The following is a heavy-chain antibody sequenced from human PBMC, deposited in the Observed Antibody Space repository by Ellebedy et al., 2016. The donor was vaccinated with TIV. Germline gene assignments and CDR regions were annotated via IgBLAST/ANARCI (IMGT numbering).Heavy chain of an antibody. CDR2: ISGSGGST. Sequence: GGSLRLXXAASGFTFSSYAMSWVRQAPGKGLEWVSAISGSGGSTYYADSVKGRFTISRDNSKNTLYLQMNSLRAEDTAVYYCAKVYYGDYVWFDYWGQGTLVTVSS. V-gene: IGHV3-23*01. D-gene: IGHD4-17*01. CDR3: AKVYYGDYVWFDY. J-gene: IGHJ4*02. CDR1: GFTFSSYA.